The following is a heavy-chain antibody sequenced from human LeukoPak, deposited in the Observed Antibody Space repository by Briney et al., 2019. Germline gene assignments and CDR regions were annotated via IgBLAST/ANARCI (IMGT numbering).Heavy chain of an antibody. CDR1: GYTFTSYG. J-gene: IGHJ3*02. D-gene: IGHD2-21*02. V-gene: IGHV1-18*01. CDR3: ATDGYQAVTAIRDDAFDI. Sequence: ASVTVSCKASGYTFTSYGISWVRQAPGQGLEWMGWISAYNGNTNYAQKLQGRVTMTTDTSTDTAYMELSSLRSEDTAVYYCATDGYQAVTAIRDDAFDIWGQGTMVTVSS. CDR2: ISAYNGNT.